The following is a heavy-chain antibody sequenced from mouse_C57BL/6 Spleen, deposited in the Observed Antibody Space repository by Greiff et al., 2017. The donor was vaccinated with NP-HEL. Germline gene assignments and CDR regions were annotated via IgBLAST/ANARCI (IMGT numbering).Heavy chain of an antibody. CDR1: GYTFTDYY. CDR3: ARGDWDYAMDY. Sequence: VQLKESGPVLVKPGASVKMSCKASGYTFTDYYMNWVKQSHGKSLEWIGVINPYNGGTSYNQKFKGKATLTVDKSSSTAYMELNSLTSEDSAVYYCARGDWDYAMDYWGQGTSVTVSS. D-gene: IGHD4-1*01. J-gene: IGHJ4*01. V-gene: IGHV1-19*01. CDR2: INPYNGGT.